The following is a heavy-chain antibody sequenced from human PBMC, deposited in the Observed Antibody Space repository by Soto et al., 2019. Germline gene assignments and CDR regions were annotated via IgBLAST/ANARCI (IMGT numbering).Heavy chain of an antibody. CDR1: GGTFSSYA. CDR3: ARALDTAKRYYYYYGMDV. CDR2: IIPIFGTA. D-gene: IGHD5-18*01. Sequence: SVKVSCKASGGTFSSYAISWVRQAPGQGLEWMGGIIPIFGTANYAQKFQGRVTITADKSTSTAYMELSSLRSEDTAVYYCARALDTAKRYYYYYGMDVWGQGTTVTVSS. J-gene: IGHJ6*02. V-gene: IGHV1-69*06.